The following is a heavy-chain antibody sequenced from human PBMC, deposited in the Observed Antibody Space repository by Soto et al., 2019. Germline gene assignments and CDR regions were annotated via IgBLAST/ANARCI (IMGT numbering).Heavy chain of an antibody. V-gene: IGHV1-46*01. D-gene: IGHD3-22*01. J-gene: IGHJ4*02. CDR1: VYSLTGYY. CDR3: AREGSGYYIVL. CDR2: INPSDGTS. Sequence: ASVXVSCKSSVYSLTGYYIHFVRQAPGQGLEWMGRINPSDGTSAYTQQFQGRFFMTRDTSTSTVFMELNSLKSQDTALYFCAREGSGYYIVLWGQGTLVTVSS.